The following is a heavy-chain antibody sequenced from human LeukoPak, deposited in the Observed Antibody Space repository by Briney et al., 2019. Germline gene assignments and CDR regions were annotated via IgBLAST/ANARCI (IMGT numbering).Heavy chain of an antibody. D-gene: IGHD6-19*01. V-gene: IGHV5-51*01. Sequence: GESLKISGKGAGYFFTSYWIGWVRQMLGKGLEWMGIIYPGDSDTKYSPSFQGQVTISVDKSISTAYLQWSSLKASDTAMYYCARRDISGSYVLDYWGQGTLVTVSS. J-gene: IGHJ4*02. CDR3: ARRDISGSYVLDY. CDR1: GYFFTSYW. CDR2: IYPGDSDT.